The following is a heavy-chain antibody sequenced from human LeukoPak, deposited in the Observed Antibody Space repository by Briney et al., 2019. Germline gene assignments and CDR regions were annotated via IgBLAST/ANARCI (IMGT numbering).Heavy chain of an antibody. Sequence: ASVKVSCKASGGTFSSYAISWVRQAPGQGLEWMGWISAYNGNTNYAQKLQGRVTMTTDTSTSTAYMELRSLRSDDTAVYYCAREVVCTNGVCWYYFDYWGQGTLVTVSS. V-gene: IGHV1-18*01. D-gene: IGHD2-8*01. CDR1: GGTFSSYA. J-gene: IGHJ4*02. CDR3: AREVVCTNGVCWYYFDY. CDR2: ISAYNGNT.